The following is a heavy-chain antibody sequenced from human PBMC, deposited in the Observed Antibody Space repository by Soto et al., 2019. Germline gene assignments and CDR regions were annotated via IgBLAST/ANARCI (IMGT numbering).Heavy chain of an antibody. Sequence: GGSLRLSCAASGFTFSMYWMHWVRQVPGKGPEWVSRINDDGISTNYADSVKGRFTISRDNAKNTLYLQMNSLRAEDTAVYYCARDLSSCSSARCYSFYYGMDLWGQGTTVTVSS. CDR1: GFTFSMYW. V-gene: IGHV3-74*01. CDR2: INDDGIST. J-gene: IGHJ6*02. CDR3: ARDLSSCSSARCYSFYYGMDL. D-gene: IGHD2-2*01.